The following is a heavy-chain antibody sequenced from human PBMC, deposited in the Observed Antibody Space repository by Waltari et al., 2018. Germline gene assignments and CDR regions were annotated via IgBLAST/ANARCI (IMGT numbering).Heavy chain of an antibody. CDR1: GGAFNSYY. CDR2: ITHSGST. J-gene: IGHJ4*02. D-gene: IGHD2-21*01. CDR3: ARRGYCGIDCYSNYFDF. V-gene: IGHV4-34*01. Sequence: QVLLQQWGAGLLKPSETLSLTCAVYGGAFNSYYWRWIRQPPGEGLEWIGEITHSGSTNYNPSLKSRVSISVDTPNNQFSLKLTSVTAADTAAYYCARRGYCGIDCYSNYFDFWGQGTLVTVSS.